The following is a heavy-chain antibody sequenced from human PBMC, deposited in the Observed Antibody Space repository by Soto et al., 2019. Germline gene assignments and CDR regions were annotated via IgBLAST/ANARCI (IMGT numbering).Heavy chain of an antibody. Sequence: SETLSLTCTVSGGSISSYYWSWIRQSPGKGLEWIGYTHDSGSTNYNPSLKSRVTMSVDTSKNQFSLKLSSVTAADTAVYYCARRGSGSYSDPWGQGTLVTVSS. J-gene: IGHJ5*02. CDR3: ARRGSGSYSDP. D-gene: IGHD3-10*01. CDR1: GGSISSYY. CDR2: THDSGST. V-gene: IGHV4-59*08.